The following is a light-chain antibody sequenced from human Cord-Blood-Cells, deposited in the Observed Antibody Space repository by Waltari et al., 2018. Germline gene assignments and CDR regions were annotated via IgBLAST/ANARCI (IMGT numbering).Light chain of an antibody. J-gene: IGLJ1*01. V-gene: IGLV2-11*01. CDR1: SRADGGYDD. CDR2: DFS. Sequence: QSALTQPRAVSGSPGKYVTISCTGTSRADGGYDDASLYLPHPGKAPKLMSYDFSKRPSGVPDRFSGSKSGNTASLTISGLQAEDEADYYCCAYAGSYPYVFGTGTKVTVL. CDR3: CAYAGSYPYV.